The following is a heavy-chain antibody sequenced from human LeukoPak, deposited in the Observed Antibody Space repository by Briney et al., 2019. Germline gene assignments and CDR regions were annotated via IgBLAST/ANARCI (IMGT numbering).Heavy chain of an antibody. CDR2: ISSRSNYI. J-gene: IGHJ6*02. D-gene: IGHD2-2*01. CDR1: GFTFSTYS. CDR3: ARGPTIVVVPAAINV. Sequence: GGSLRLSCAASGFTFSTYSMNWVRQAPGKGLEWVSCISSRSNYIQYADSVKGRFTISRDNAKSSLYLQMNSLRAGDTAVYYCARGPTIVVVPAAINVWGQGTTVTVSS. V-gene: IGHV3-21*01.